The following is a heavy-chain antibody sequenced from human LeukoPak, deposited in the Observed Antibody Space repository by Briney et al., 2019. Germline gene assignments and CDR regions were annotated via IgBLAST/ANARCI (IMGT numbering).Heavy chain of an antibody. V-gene: IGHV3-30*02. Sequence: PGGSLRLSCAASGFTFSTYDMHWVRQAPGKGLEWVAFVRYNGSKKYYADSVNGRFTISGDSSKNTLYLQMNSLRPEDTAVYYCAKAPGVFCSGGTCYSYWYFDLWGRGTLVTVSS. CDR2: VRYNGSKK. D-gene: IGHD2-15*01. CDR3: AKAPGVFCSGGTCYSYWYFDL. CDR1: GFTFSTYD. J-gene: IGHJ2*01.